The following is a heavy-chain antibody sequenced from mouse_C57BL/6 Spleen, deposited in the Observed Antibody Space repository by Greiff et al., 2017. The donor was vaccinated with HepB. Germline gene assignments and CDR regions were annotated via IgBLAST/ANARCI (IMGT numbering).Heavy chain of an antibody. CDR2: ISSGGSYT. V-gene: IGHV5-6*01. CDR3: ARQGTTVVDPYYFDY. CDR1: GFTFSSYG. D-gene: IGHD1-1*01. J-gene: IGHJ2*01. Sequence: EVKLVESGGDLVKPGGSLKLSCAASGFTFSSYGMSWVRQTPDKRLEWVATISSGGSYTYYPDSVKGRFTISRDNAKNTLYLQMSSLKSEDTAMYYCARQGTTVVDPYYFDYWGQGTTLTVSS.